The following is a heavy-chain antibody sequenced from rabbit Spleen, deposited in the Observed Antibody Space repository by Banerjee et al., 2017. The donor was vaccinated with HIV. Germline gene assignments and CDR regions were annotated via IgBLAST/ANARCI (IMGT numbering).Heavy chain of an antibody. J-gene: IGHJ4*01. CDR2: SYAGSSGSA. V-gene: IGHV1S40*01. CDR1: VVSLNSGYD. CDR3: ARERKANDYYNL. Sequence: QSLEESGGGLVKPGASLTLTCKASVVSLNSGYDMFCVRQATGKGLAWVACSYAGSSGSAYSATWAKGRFTISKTSSTTVTLRMTSLTAADTATSFCARERKANDYYNLWGPGTLVTVS.